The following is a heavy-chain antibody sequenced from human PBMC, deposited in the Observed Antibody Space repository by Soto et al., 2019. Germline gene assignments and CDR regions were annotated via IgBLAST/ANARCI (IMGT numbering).Heavy chain of an antibody. CDR3: ARDLMGYDSSGYHTPEYYFDY. D-gene: IGHD3-22*01. Sequence: QVQLVESGGGVVQPGRSLRLSCAASGFTFSSYGMHWVRQAPGKGLEWVAVIWYDGSNKYYADSVKGRFTISRDNSKNTLYLQMNSLRAEDTAVYYCARDLMGYDSSGYHTPEYYFDYWGQGTLVTVSS. J-gene: IGHJ4*02. V-gene: IGHV3-33*01. CDR2: IWYDGSNK. CDR1: GFTFSSYG.